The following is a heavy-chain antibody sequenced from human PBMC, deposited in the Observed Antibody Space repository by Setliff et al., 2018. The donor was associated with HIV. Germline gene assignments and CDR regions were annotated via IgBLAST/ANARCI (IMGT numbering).Heavy chain of an antibody. CDR3: ARGRGWYGY. D-gene: IGHD6-19*01. CDR2: INYSGGT. V-gene: IGHV4-34*01. J-gene: IGHJ4*02. CDR1: GGSFSAYY. Sequence: SETLSLTCTVYGGSFSAYYWSWIRQPPGKGLEWIGEINYSGGTNYIPSLKSRVTISVDTSKNQFSLKLSSVSAADTAVYYCARGRGWYGYWGQGTVVTVSS.